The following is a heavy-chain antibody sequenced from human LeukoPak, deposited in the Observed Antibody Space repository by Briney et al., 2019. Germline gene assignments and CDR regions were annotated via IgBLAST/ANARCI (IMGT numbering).Heavy chain of an antibody. Sequence: SETLSLTCAVYNGSFSGYYWSWIRQSPGKGLEWIGEVNPAGNTNYNPSLRSRVTISLGTSKNHFSLNLRSVTAADTAVYNCARAAWNGGGGFDPWGQGTLVTVSS. CDR1: NGSFSGYY. CDR3: ARAAWNGGGGFDP. V-gene: IGHV4-34*01. J-gene: IGHJ5*02. CDR2: VNPAGNT. D-gene: IGHD2-8*01.